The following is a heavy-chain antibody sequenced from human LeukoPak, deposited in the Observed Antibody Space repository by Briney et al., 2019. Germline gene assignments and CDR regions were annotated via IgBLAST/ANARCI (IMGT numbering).Heavy chain of an antibody. D-gene: IGHD4-23*01. Sequence: GGSLRLSCAASGFSFSDCAMSWVRQAPGRGLEWVSSISGSAGSTYYADSVKGRFTISRDNAKNSLYLQMNSLRDEDTAVYYCARESDYGGNMDYWGQGTLVTVSS. J-gene: IGHJ4*02. V-gene: IGHV3-23*01. CDR1: GFSFSDCA. CDR2: ISGSAGST. CDR3: ARESDYGGNMDY.